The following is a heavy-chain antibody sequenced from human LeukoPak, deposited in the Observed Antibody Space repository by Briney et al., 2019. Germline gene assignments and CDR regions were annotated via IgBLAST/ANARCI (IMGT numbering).Heavy chain of an antibody. CDR3: AKDIAGSSWYLFDY. J-gene: IGHJ4*02. CDR2: ISGSGGST. D-gene: IGHD6-13*01. CDR1: GFTFSSYS. Sequence: PGGSLRLSCAASGFTFSSYSMNWVRQAPGKGLEWVSAISGSGGSTYYADSVKGRFTISRDNSKNTLYLQMNSLRAEDTAVYYCAKDIAGSSWYLFDYWGQGTLVTVSS. V-gene: IGHV3-23*01.